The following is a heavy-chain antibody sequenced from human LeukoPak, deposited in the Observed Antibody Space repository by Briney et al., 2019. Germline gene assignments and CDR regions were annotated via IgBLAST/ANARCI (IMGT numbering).Heavy chain of an antibody. D-gene: IGHD6-19*01. V-gene: IGHV4-59*01. CDR1: GGSISSYY. J-gene: IGHJ4*02. Sequence: PSETLSLTCTVSGGSISSYYWSWIRQPPGKGLEWIGYNYYSGSTNYNPSLKSRVTISVDTSKNQFSLKLSSVTAADTAVYYCAREGIAVAGSFDYWGREPWSPSPQ. CDR2: NYYSGST. CDR3: AREGIAVAGSFDY.